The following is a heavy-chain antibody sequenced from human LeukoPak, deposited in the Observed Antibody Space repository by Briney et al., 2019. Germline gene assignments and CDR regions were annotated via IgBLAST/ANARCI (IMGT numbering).Heavy chain of an antibody. V-gene: IGHV3-7*01. CDR1: GLTSSSHW. J-gene: IGHJ4*02. CDR2: IKPDGSEE. D-gene: IGHD5-18*01. CDR3: ARLGPEDPPAWIQRSYYFDY. Sequence: PGGSLRLSCAASGLTSSSHWMSWVRQAPGKGLEWVANIKPDGSEENYVDSVKGRFTISRDNAKNSLYLQMNSLRAEDTAVYYCARLGPEDPPAWIQRSYYFDYWGQGTLVTVSS.